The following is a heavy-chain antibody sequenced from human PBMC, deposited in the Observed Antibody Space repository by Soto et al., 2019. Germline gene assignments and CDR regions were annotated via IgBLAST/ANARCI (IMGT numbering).Heavy chain of an antibody. Sequence: GGSLRLSCAASGFTFSDYYMSWIRQAPGKGLEWVSYISSSGSTIYYADSVKGRFTISRDNAKNSLYLQMNSLRAEDTAVYYCARVVGYSSSWYITNHHYYYYYMDVWGKGTTVTVSS. D-gene: IGHD6-13*01. CDR2: ISSSGSTI. J-gene: IGHJ6*03. V-gene: IGHV3-11*01. CDR1: GFTFSDYY. CDR3: ARVVGYSSSWYITNHHYYYYYMDV.